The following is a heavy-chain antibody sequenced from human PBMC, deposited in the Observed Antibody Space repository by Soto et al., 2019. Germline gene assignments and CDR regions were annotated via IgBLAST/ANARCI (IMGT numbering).Heavy chain of an antibody. V-gene: IGHV3-33*01. Sequence: QVQLVESGGGVVQPGRSLRLSCAASGFTFSSYGMHGVRHAPGKGLEWVAVIWYDGSNKYYADSVKGRFTISRDNSKNTLYLQKNSLRAEDTAVYYCARAGDIVVTMDYSDYWGQGTLVTVSS. CDR2: IWYDGSNK. J-gene: IGHJ4*02. CDR1: GFTFSSYG. D-gene: IGHD2-15*01. CDR3: ARAGDIVVTMDYSDY.